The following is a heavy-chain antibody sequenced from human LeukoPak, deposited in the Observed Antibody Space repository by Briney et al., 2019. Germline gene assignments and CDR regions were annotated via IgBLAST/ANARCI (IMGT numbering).Heavy chain of an antibody. CDR3: ARDYSGNYHRAFDI. V-gene: IGHV3-66*02. D-gene: IGHD1-26*01. Sequence: GGSLRLSCAVSAFTVSSNYVSWVRQAPGKGLEWVSVIYGGGSTNYADSVKGRFTISRDNSKNTLYPQMNSLRAEDTAVYYCARDYSGNYHRAFDIWGQGTMVTVSS. CDR1: AFTVSSNY. J-gene: IGHJ3*02. CDR2: IYGGGST.